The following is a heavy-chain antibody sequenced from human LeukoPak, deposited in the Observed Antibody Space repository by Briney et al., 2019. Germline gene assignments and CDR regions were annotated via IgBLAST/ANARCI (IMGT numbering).Heavy chain of an antibody. CDR1: GFTFNNYA. V-gene: IGHV3-64*04. D-gene: IGHD2-2*01. CDR2: ISSSGGST. CDR3: ARGAGAMTDY. J-gene: IGHJ4*02. Sequence: GGSLRLSCSASGFTFNNYAIHWVRQAPGKGLEYVSAISSSGGSTYYADSVKGRFTISRDNAKNSLYLQMNSLRAEDTAVYYCARGAGAMTDYWGQGTLVTVSS.